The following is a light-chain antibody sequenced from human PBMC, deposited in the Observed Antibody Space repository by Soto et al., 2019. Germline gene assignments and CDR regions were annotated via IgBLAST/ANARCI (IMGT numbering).Light chain of an antibody. V-gene: IGKV3-11*01. CDR1: QSVSSF. CDR3: QQRSSWT. J-gene: IGKJ1*01. Sequence: EIVLTQSPATLSLSPGERATLSCRASQSVSSFLGWYQQKPGQAPRLLIYDASNRAPGIPARFSGSGSGTDFTLTISSLEREDFAVYYCQQRSSWTFGQGTKVEIK. CDR2: DAS.